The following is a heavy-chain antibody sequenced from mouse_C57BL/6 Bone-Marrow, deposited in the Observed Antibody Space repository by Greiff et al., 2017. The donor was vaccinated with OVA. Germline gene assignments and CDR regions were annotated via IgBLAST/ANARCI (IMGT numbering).Heavy chain of an antibody. D-gene: IGHD1-1*01. Sequence: EVQRVESGEGLVKPGGSLKLSCAASGFTFSSYAMSWVRQTPEKRLEWVAYISSGGDYIYYADTVKGRFTISRDNARNTLYLQMSSLKSEDTAMYYCTREGFYYYGSSYDYFDYWGQGTTLTVSS. J-gene: IGHJ2*01. CDR2: ISSGGDYI. V-gene: IGHV5-9-1*02. CDR3: TREGFYYYGSSYDYFDY. CDR1: GFTFSSYA.